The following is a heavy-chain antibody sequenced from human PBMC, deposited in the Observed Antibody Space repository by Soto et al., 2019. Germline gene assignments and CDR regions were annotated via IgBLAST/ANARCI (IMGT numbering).Heavy chain of an antibody. CDR2: IIPIFGTA. V-gene: IGHV1-69*13. J-gene: IGHJ4*02. Sequence: GASVKVSCKASGGTFSSYAISWVRQAPGQGLEWMGGIIPIFGTANYAQKFQGRVTITADESTNTAYMELSSLRSEDTAVYYCARRDSSESGGFDYWGQGTLVTVSS. D-gene: IGHD2-15*01. CDR3: ARRDSSESGGFDY. CDR1: GGTFSSYA.